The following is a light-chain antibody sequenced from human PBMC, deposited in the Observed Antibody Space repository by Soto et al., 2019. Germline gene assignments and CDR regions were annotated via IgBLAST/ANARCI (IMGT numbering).Light chain of an antibody. Sequence: TQSPDTLSLSPGERATLSCRASQSVSTYLAWYQQKPGQGPRLLIYDASNRATGIPARFSGSGSGTEFNLTIDRLQSDDFATYYCQQYDKSPPWTFGQGTKVDIK. CDR1: QSVSTY. CDR3: QQYDKSPPWT. CDR2: DAS. J-gene: IGKJ1*01. V-gene: IGKV3D-15*01.